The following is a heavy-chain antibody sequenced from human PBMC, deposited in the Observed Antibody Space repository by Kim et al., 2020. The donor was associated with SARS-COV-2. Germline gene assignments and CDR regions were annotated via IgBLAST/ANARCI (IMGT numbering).Heavy chain of an antibody. CDR2: INPYSGGT. Sequence: ASVKVSCKASGYTFTGYYIHWVRQAPGQGLEWMGWINPYSGGTNYAQKLQGRVTMTRDTSISTAYMELSRLRSDDTAVYYCAMELGYCTNGVCYFRYYLDYWRQGTLVTLSS. V-gene: IGHV1-2*02. J-gene: IGHJ4*02. CDR3: AMELGYCTNGVCYFRYYLDY. D-gene: IGHD2-8*01. CDR1: GYTFTGYY.